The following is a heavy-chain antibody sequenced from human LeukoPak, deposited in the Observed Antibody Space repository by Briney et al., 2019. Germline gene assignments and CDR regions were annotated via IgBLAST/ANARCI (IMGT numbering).Heavy chain of an antibody. CDR3: ARSILSLYYYYGMYV. V-gene: IGHV4-34*01. Sequence: SETLSLTCAVYGGSFSGYYWSWLRQPPGKGLEWIGEINHSGSTNYNPSLKSRVTISVDTSKNQFSLKLSSVTAADTAVYYCARSILSLYYYYGMYVWGQGTTVTVSS. CDR1: GGSFSGYY. CDR2: INHSGST. J-gene: IGHJ6*02. D-gene: IGHD3-10*01.